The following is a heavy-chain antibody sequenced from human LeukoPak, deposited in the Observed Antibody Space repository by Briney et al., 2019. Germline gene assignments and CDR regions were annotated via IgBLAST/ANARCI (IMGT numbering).Heavy chain of an antibody. Sequence: GGSLRLSCAASGFTFSSYWMHWVRQAPGKGLVWVSRINSDGSSTSYADSVKGRFTISRDNAKNTLYLQMNSLRAEDTDVYYCARAGLRYFDWFSDYYGMDVWGKGTTVTVSS. D-gene: IGHD3-9*01. CDR2: INSDGSST. V-gene: IGHV3-74*01. CDR1: GFTFSSYW. J-gene: IGHJ6*04. CDR3: ARAGLRYFDWFSDYYGMDV.